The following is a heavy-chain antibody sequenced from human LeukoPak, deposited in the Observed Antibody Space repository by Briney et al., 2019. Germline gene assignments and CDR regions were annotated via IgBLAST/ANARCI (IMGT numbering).Heavy chain of an antibody. Sequence: PSETLSLTCAVYGGSFSGYYWSWIRQPPGKGLEWIGEINHRGNTNYNPTPKSRVTISVDTSKNQFSLKLSSVTAADTAVYYCARVPESVGINYFDSWGQGTQVTVSS. CDR2: INHRGNT. CDR1: GGSFSGYY. D-gene: IGHD1-26*01. CDR3: ARVPESVGINYFDS. J-gene: IGHJ4*02. V-gene: IGHV4-34*01.